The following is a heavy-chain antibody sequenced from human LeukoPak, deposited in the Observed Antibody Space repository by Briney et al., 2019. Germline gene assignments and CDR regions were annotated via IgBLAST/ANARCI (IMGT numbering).Heavy chain of an antibody. D-gene: IGHD4-17*01. J-gene: IGHJ6*01. CDR2: IDSGGST. CDR3: ARTYGDYDYYYGMDV. V-gene: IGHV3-66*01. Sequence: HSGGSLRLSYAASGITISSHYMTWVRQAPGKGLEWVPVIDSGGSTNSADSVKGRFSVSRDNSKNTLYLQMNSLRVEDTAVYYCARTYGDYDYYYGMDVWGQGTTVTVSS. CDR1: GITISSHY.